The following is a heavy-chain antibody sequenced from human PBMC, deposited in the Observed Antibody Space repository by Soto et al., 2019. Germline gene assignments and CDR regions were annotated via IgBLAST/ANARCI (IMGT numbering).Heavy chain of an antibody. CDR3: ARDKTGATDGYFDY. D-gene: IGHD1-7*01. J-gene: IGHJ4*01. Sequence: ASVKVSCKAAGYTFTSYGISWVRQAPGQGLEWMGWISAYNGNTNYAQKLQGRVTMTTDTSTSTACMELRSLRSDDTAVYYCARDKTGATDGYFDYCGHGTLVTVS. CDR1: GYTFTSYG. V-gene: IGHV1-18*01. CDR2: ISAYNGNT.